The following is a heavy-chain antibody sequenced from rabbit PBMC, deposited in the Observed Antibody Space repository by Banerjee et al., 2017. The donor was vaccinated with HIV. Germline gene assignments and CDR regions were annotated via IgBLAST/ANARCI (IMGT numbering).Heavy chain of an antibody. V-gene: IGHV1S7*01. CDR3: ARGAVYGNYGYDL. CDR1: GFAFSSYY. CDR2: IDPVFGST. Sequence: QLEESGGDLVKPEGSLTLSCKASGFAFSSYYMSWVRQAPGKGLEWIGYIDPVFGSTYYASWVNGRFTISSHNAQNTVDLQMNSLTAADTATYFCARGAVYGNYGYDLWGPGTLVTVS. D-gene: IGHD6-1*01. J-gene: IGHJ4*01.